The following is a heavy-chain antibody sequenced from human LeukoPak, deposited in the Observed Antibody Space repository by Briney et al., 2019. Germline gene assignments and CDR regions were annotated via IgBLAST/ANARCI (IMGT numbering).Heavy chain of an antibody. CDR1: GFTFSSYG. D-gene: IGHD3-10*01. CDR3: AKDRSSIDSGSYYNDYYFDY. Sequence: GGSLRLSCAASGFTFSSYGMSWVRQAPGKGLEWVSAISGSGGSTYYADSVKGRFTISRDNSKNTLYLQMNSLRAEDTAVYYCAKDRSSIDSGSYYNDYYFDYWGQGTLVTVSS. CDR2: ISGSGGST. V-gene: IGHV3-23*01. J-gene: IGHJ4*02.